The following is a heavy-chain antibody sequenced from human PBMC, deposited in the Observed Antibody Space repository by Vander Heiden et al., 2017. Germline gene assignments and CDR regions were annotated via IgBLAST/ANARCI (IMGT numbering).Heavy chain of an antibody. CDR3: AKDAAAFLHA. CDR1: GFSFNSYA. CDR2: ISGSGTIT. D-gene: IGHD6-13*01. J-gene: IGHJ5*02. V-gene: IGHV3-23*01. Sequence: DVHLLESGGGLVQSGGSLRLSCAASGFSFNSYAMAWVRQAPGKGLEWVSSISGSGTITYYADSVKGRFAISRDTSRNTLYLQMRGLRADDTGVYYCAKDAAAFLHAWGQVTLVTVSS.